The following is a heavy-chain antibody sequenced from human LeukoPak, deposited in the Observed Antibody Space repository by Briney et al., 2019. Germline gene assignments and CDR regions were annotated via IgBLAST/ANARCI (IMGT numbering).Heavy chain of an antibody. CDR2: ISAHNGNA. CDR3: ARDLERYYDLEGRSGY. Sequence: GASVKVSCKTSGYTFTSYGINWVRQAPGQGFEWMGRISAHNGNANYAQKSQGRVTMTTDTLATTAYMELRSLRSDDTAVYYCARDLERYYDLEGRSGYWGQGTLVTVSS. J-gene: IGHJ4*02. D-gene: IGHD3-3*01. V-gene: IGHV1-18*01. CDR1: GYTFTSYG.